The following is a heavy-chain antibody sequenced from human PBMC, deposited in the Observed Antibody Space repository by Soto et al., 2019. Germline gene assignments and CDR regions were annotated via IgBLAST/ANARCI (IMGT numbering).Heavy chain of an antibody. Sequence: HPGGSLRLSCVASGFTFSSHWMTWVRQAPGKGLEWVANINRDGSDKYYVGSVKGRFTISRDNAKNSLYLQLNSLGAEDTAVYYCARETFAYGGKSRFDYWGQGTLVTV. CDR3: ARETFAYGGKSRFDY. CDR2: INRDGSDK. CDR1: GFTFSSHW. V-gene: IGHV3-7*01. D-gene: IGHD2-15*01. J-gene: IGHJ4*02.